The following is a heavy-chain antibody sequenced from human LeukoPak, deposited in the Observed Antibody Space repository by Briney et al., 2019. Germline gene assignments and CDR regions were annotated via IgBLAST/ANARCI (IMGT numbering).Heavy chain of an antibody. CDR1: GDSIISSGYS. CDR2: IYQNGNT. J-gene: IGHJ4*02. Sequence: SETLSLTCAVSGDSIISSGYSWNWIRRPPEKGLEWIWYIYQNGNTNYNLSLKSRLTISLDTSMNQFSLKLSSVAAADTAVYYCARGTYTYGPKLDFWGQGSPVTVSS. V-gene: IGHV4-30-2*01. CDR3: ARGTYTYGPKLDF. D-gene: IGHD5-24*01.